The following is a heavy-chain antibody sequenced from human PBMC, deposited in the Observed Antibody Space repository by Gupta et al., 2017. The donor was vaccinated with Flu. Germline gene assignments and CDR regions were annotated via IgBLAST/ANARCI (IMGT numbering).Heavy chain of an antibody. CDR1: GYTFTSYG. J-gene: IGHJ5*02. CDR3: ARGADLVRFLEWFSGYDP. V-gene: IGHV1-18*01. D-gene: IGHD3-3*01. CDR2: ISAYNGNT. Sequence: QVQLVQSGAEVKKPGASVKVSCKASGYTFTSYGISWVRQAPGQGLEWMGWISAYNGNTNYAQKLQGRVTMTTDTSTSTAYRELRSLRSDETAVYYCARGADLVRFLEWFSGYDPWGQGTLVTVSS.